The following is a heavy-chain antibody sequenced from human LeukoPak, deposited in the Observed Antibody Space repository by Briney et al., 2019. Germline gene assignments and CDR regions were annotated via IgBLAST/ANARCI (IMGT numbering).Heavy chain of an antibody. CDR2: ISNDGNK. V-gene: IGHV3-30*04. CDR3: AREGAPAIHALDF. CDR1: GFTFSSYT. Sequence: GKSLRLSCAVSGFTFSSYTMHWVRQAPGKGLEWVAVISNDGNKYYAESVKDRFTISRDNSKNTLYLQMNSLRGEDTALYYCAREGAPAIHALDFWGQGTMVTVSS. J-gene: IGHJ3*01.